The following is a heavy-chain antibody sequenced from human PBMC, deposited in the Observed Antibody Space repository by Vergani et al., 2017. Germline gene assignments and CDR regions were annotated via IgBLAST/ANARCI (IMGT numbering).Heavy chain of an antibody. CDR2: IYYSGST. J-gene: IGHJ5*02. Sequence: QLQLQESGPGLVKPSATLSLTCSVSGASIRSSNYYWGWIRQPPGKGLDWIASIYYSGSTYYNPSLKSRVTISVDTSNNQLSLNLSSVTAADTAVYFCATHSTVELLVKLGWIDPWGQGILVTVSS. CDR1: GASIRSSNYY. D-gene: IGHD6-19*01. CDR3: ATHSTVELLVKLGWIDP. V-gene: IGHV4-39*01.